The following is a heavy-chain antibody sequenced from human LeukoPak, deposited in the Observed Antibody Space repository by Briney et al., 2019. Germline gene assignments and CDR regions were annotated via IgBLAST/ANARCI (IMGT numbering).Heavy chain of an antibody. CDR2: ISGSGGST. D-gene: IGHD3-22*01. Sequence: GGSLRLSCAASGFTFSSYAMSWVRQAPGKGLEWVSAISGSGGSTYYADSVKGRFTISRDNSKNTLYLQMNSLRAEDTAVYYCAKVVGYYDSSGYTSPLNPTPIDYWGQGPLVTVSS. J-gene: IGHJ4*02. V-gene: IGHV3-23*01. CDR1: GFTFSSYA. CDR3: AKVVGYYDSSGYTSPLNPTPIDY.